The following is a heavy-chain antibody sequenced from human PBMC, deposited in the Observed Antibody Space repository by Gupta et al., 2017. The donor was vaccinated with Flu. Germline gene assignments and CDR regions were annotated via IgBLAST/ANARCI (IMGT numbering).Heavy chain of an antibody. D-gene: IGHD3-3*01. J-gene: IGHJ4*02. V-gene: IGHV3-7*01. CDR1: SGFW. Sequence: SGFWISWVRQAPGKGLEWVANIAPDGGVKQYVDAVKGRFFLSRDNVRNSIFLQMTSLRPEDTGVYFCARQGSWTFDYWGQGTPLIVSS. CDR3: ARQGSWTFDY. CDR2: IAPDGGVK.